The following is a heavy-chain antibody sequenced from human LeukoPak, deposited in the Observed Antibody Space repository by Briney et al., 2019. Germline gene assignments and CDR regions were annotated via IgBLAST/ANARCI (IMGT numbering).Heavy chain of an antibody. CDR3: ARDLADWFGDGSDY. J-gene: IGHJ4*02. D-gene: IGHD3-10*01. CDR2: INPSAGST. CDR1: GYTFTKYY. V-gene: IGHV1-46*01. Sequence: ASVKVSCKASGYTFTKYYIHWVRQAPGQGLEWMGIINPSAGSTNYAQKFQGRVTLTRDTSTSTVYMNVSNLRSEDTAVYYCARDLADWFGDGSDYWGQGTLVTVSS.